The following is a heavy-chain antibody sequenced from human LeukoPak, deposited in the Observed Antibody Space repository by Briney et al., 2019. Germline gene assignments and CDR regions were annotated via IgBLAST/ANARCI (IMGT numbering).Heavy chain of an antibody. CDR1: GFTFSSYS. V-gene: IGHV3-21*01. J-gene: IGHJ4*02. D-gene: IGHD3-16*02. CDR2: IDGTSRNI. CDR3: ARDWGSTFGGVIGRFDY. Sequence: GGSLRLSCAASGFTFSSYSMNWVRQAPGKGLEWVSSIDGTSRNIYYADSVKGRFTISRDNSKNTLYLQMNSLRAEDAAVYYCARDWGSTFGGVIGRFDYWGQGTLVTVSS.